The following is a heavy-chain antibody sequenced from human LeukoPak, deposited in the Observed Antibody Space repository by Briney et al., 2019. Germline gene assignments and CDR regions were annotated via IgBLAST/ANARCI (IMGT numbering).Heavy chain of an antibody. V-gene: IGHV3-30*18. CDR2: ISYDGSNK. CDR3: AKDGGGYYVDV. Sequence: GGSLRLSCAASGFTFSSYGMYWVRQAPGKGLEWVAVISYDGSNKYYADSVKGRFTISRDNSKNTLYLQINSLRAEDTAVYYCAKDGGGYYVDVWGKGTTVTVSS. D-gene: IGHD2-15*01. CDR1: GFTFSSYG. J-gene: IGHJ6*03.